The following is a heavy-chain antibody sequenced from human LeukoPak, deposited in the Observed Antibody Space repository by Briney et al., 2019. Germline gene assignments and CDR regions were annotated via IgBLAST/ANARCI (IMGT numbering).Heavy chain of an antibody. Sequence: PSETLSLICTVSGGSISSYYWSWIRQPAGKGLEWIGRIYTSGSTNYNPSLKSRVTMSVDTSKNQFSLKLSSVTAADTAVYYCARGPLVGATTVGFDYWGQGTLVTVSS. CDR3: ARGPLVGATTVGFDY. D-gene: IGHD1-26*01. CDR2: IYTSGST. J-gene: IGHJ4*02. V-gene: IGHV4-4*07. CDR1: GGSISSYY.